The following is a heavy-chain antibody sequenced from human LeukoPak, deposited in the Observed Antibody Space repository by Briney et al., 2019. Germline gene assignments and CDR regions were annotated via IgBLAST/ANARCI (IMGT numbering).Heavy chain of an antibody. V-gene: IGHV3-74*01. Sequence: PGGSLRLSCAASGFTFSSYWMHWVRQAPGKGLEWVSGVDSDGSGTSYADSVRGRFSISRDDAKNTLYLQMNSLRAADTAVYYCVRGVQGGFDIWGQGTMVTVS. D-gene: IGHD2-15*01. CDR1: GFTFSSYW. CDR3: VRGVQGGFDI. CDR2: VDSDGSGT. J-gene: IGHJ3*02.